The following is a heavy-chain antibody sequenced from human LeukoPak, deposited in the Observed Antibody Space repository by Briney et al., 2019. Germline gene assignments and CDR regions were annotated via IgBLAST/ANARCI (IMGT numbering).Heavy chain of an antibody. J-gene: IGHJ6*02. CDR1: GGTFSSYA. CDR3: ARSIVVVDEGPYYYYGMDV. D-gene: IGHD2-15*01. CDR2: IIPIFGTA. Sequence: ASVKVSCKASGGTFSSYAISWVRQAPGQGLEWMGGIIPIFGTANYAQKFQGRVTITADESTRTAYMELSSLRSEDTAVYYCARSIVVVDEGPYYYYGMDVWGQGTTVTVSS. V-gene: IGHV1-69*13.